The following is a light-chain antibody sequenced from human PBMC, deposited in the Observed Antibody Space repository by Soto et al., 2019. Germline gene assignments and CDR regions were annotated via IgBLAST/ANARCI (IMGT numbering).Light chain of an antibody. CDR3: CSYVGTYV. V-gene: IGLV2-23*01. Sequence: QSALTQPASVSGSPGQSITISCTGTSSDVGSYSLVSWYQQYPGKAPKLIIYEGSKRPSGVSNRFSGSKSGNTASLTISGLQAEDEADYYCCSYVGTYVFGTGTKLTVL. CDR1: SSDVGSYSL. J-gene: IGLJ1*01. CDR2: EGS.